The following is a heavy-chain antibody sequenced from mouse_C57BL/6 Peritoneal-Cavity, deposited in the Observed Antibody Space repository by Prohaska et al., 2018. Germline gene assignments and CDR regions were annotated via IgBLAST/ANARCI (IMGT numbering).Heavy chain of an antibody. J-gene: IGHJ3*01. CDR1: GYTFTTYW. V-gene: IGHV1-50*01. CDR3: ALYGNYGN. Sequence: QVQLQQPGAELVKPGASVKLSCKASGYTFTTYWMQWVKQRPGQGLEWIGEIDPSDSYTNYNQKCKGKAALTVETSSSTAYMQLSSLTSEDSAVYYCALYGNYGNWGQGTLVTVSA. CDR2: IDPSDSYT. D-gene: IGHD2-1*01.